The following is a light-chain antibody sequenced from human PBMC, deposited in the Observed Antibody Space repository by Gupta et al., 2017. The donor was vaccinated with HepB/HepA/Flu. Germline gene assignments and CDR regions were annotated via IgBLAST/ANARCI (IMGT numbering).Light chain of an antibody. CDR3: QQYGSSPLYT. Sequence: IVLTPSPRTLSLSPGERATLSCRASQSVSSSYLAWYQQKPGQAPRLLIYGASSRATGIPDRFSGSGSGTDFTLTISRLEPEDFAVYYCQQYGSSPLYTFGQGTKLEIK. V-gene: IGKV3-20*01. J-gene: IGKJ2*01. CDR2: GAS. CDR1: QSVSSSY.